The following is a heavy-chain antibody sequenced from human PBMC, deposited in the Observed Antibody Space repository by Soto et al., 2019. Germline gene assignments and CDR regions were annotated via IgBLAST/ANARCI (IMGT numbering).Heavy chain of an antibody. V-gene: IGHV1-18*01. CDR1: GYTFTSYG. CDR3: ARDAATGTTLQFDY. D-gene: IGHD1-7*01. J-gene: IGHJ4*02. CDR2: ISAYNGNT. Sequence: VASVKVSCKASGYTFTSYGISWVRQAPGQGLEWMGWISAYNGNTNYAQKLQGRVTMTTDTSTSTAYMELRSLRSDDTAVYYCARDAATGTTLQFDYWGQGTLVTVSS.